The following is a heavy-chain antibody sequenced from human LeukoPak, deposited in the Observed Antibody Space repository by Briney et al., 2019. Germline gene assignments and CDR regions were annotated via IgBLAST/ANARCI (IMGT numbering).Heavy chain of an antibody. CDR2: IIPILGIA. D-gene: IGHD7-27*01. CDR3: ARTGLTDLNY. Sequence: ASVKVSCKASGCTFTSYAISWVRQAPGQGLEWMGRIIPILGIANYAQKFQGRVTITADKSTSTAYMELSSLRSEDTAVYYCARTGLTDLNYWGQGTLVTVSS. V-gene: IGHV1-69*04. CDR1: GCTFTSYA. J-gene: IGHJ4*02.